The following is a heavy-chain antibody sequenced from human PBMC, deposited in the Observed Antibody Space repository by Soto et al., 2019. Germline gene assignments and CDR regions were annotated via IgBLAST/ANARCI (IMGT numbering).Heavy chain of an antibody. CDR2: IYATGTT. J-gene: IGHJ5*02. CDR1: GASISGFY. Sequence: SETLSLTCTVSGASISGFYWSWIRKSAGKGLEWIGRIYATGTTDYNPSLKSRVMMSVDTSKKQFSLKLRSVTAADTAVDYCVRDGTKTLRDWFDPWGQGISVTVSS. CDR3: VRDGTKTLRDWFDP. D-gene: IGHD1-1*01. V-gene: IGHV4-4*07.